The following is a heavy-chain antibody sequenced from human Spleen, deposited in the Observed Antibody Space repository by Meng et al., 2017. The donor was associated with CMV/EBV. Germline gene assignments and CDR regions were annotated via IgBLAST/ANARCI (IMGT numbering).Heavy chain of an antibody. D-gene: IGHD1-26*01. J-gene: IGHJ3*02. CDR2: ISSSGSTI. Sequence: LSLTCAASGLTFSSYSMNWVRQAPGKGLEWVSYISSSGSTIYYADSVKGRFTISRDNAKNSLYLQMNSLRAEDTAVYYCAREGTPFYGGSSPRAFDIWGQGTMVTVSS. CDR3: AREGTPFYGGSSPRAFDI. CDR1: GLTFSSYS. V-gene: IGHV3-48*04.